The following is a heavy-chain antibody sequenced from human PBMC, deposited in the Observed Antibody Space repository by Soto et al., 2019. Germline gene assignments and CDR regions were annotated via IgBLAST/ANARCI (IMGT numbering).Heavy chain of an antibody. CDR1: GGSISSSSYY. V-gene: IGHV4-39*01. CDR3: ARHRQQLVLYWFDP. Sequence: SETLSLTCTVSGGSISSSSYYWGWIRQPPGKGLEWIGSIYYSGSTYYNPSLKSRVTISVDTSKNQFSLKLSSVTAADTAVYYCARHRQQLVLYWFDPWGQGTLVTVSS. D-gene: IGHD6-13*01. CDR2: IYYSGST. J-gene: IGHJ5*02.